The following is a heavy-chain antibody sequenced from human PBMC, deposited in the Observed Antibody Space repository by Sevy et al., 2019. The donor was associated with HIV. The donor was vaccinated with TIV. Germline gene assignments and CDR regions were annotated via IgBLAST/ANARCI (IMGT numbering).Heavy chain of an antibody. CDR2: IRSKANSYAT. CDR1: GFTFSGSA. J-gene: IGHJ3*02. V-gene: IGHV3-73*01. CDR3: TRHTGRFLEWLLYGDAFDI. D-gene: IGHD3-3*01. Sequence: GGSLRLSCAASGFTFSGSAMHWVRQASGKGLEWVGRIRSKANSYATAYAASVKGRFTISRDDSKNTAYLQMNSLKTEDTAVYYCTRHTGRFLEWLLYGDAFDIWGQRTMVTVSS.